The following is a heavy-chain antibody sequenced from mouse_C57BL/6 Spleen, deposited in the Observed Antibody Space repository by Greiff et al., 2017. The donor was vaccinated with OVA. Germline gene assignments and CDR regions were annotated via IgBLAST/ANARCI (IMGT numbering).Heavy chain of an antibody. D-gene: IGHD1-1*01. J-gene: IGHJ1*03. CDR2: ISNGGGTT. Sequence: EVQGVESGGGLVQPGGSLKLSCAASGFTFSDYYMYWVRQTPEKRLEWVAYISNGGGTTYYPDTVKGRFTISRDNAKNTLYLQMSRLKSEDTAMYYCARQSYGSSHWYFDVWGTGTTVTVSS. CDR1: GFTFSDYY. V-gene: IGHV5-12*01. CDR3: ARQSYGSSHWYFDV.